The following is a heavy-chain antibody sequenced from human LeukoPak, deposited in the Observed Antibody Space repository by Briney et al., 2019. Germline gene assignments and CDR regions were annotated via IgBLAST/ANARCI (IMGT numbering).Heavy chain of an antibody. Sequence: GGSLRLSCAASGFTFSSYAMSWVRQAPGKGLEWVSAISGSGGSTYYADSVKGRFTISRDNSKNTLYLQMNSLRAEDTAVYYCAKDEEVGGFDWLFGIAGFDYWGQGTLVTVSS. D-gene: IGHD3-9*01. CDR1: GFTFSSYA. J-gene: IGHJ4*02. V-gene: IGHV3-23*01. CDR3: AKDEEVGGFDWLFGIAGFDY. CDR2: ISGSGGST.